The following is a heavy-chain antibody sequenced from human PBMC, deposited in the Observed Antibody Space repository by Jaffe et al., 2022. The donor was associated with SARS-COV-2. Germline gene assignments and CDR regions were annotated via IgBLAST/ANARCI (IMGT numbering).Heavy chain of an antibody. CDR2: ISSGSSYI. Sequence: EVQLVESGGGLVKPGGSLRLSCAASGFTFSSHSMNWARQAPGKGLEWVSSISSGSSYIFYADSVKGRFTISRDNAKNSLYLQMNSLRADDTAVYYCARSYYDILTGDGGPEYWGQGTLVTVSS. J-gene: IGHJ4*02. CDR3: ARSYYDILTGDGGPEY. CDR1: GFTFSSHS. D-gene: IGHD3-9*01. V-gene: IGHV3-21*01.